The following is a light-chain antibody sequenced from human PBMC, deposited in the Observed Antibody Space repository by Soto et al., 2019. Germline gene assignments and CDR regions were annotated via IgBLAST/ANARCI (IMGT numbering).Light chain of an antibody. CDR3: QQYNSFTWR. J-gene: IGKJ1*01. CDR2: KAS. Sequence: DIQMTQSPSTLSASVGDRVSITCRASQSISSWLAWYQQKPGKAPKLLIYKASSLESGVPSRFSGSGSGTEFTLTISSLQPDDFATYYCQQYNSFTWRFGQGTK. V-gene: IGKV1-5*03. CDR1: QSISSW.